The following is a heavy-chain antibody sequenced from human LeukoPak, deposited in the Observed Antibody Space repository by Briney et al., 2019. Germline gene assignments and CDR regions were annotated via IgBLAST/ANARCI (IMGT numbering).Heavy chain of an antibody. CDR1: GGSFSSYY. J-gene: IGHJ5*02. CDR3: ARFGEDYGDYVIHNWFDP. D-gene: IGHD4-17*01. Sequence: KASETLSLTCAVYGGSFSSYYWGWIRQPPGKGLEWIGSIYYSGSTYYNPSLKSRVTISVDTSNNQFSLKLSSVTAADTAVYYCARFGEDYGDYVIHNWFDPWGQGTLVTVSS. V-gene: IGHV4-39*07. CDR2: IYYSGST.